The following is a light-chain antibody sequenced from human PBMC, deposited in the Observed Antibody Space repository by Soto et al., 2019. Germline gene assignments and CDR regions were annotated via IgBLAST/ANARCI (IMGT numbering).Light chain of an antibody. Sequence: EIVLTQSPGTLSLSPGERATLSCRASQSVSSSYLAWYQQKPGQAPRLLIYGASSRATGIPDRFSGSGSGTDFTLTISRREPEDFAVYYCHQYGSSLPFTFGGGTKVEIK. CDR3: HQYGSSLPFT. V-gene: IGKV3-20*01. CDR1: QSVSSSY. CDR2: GAS. J-gene: IGKJ4*01.